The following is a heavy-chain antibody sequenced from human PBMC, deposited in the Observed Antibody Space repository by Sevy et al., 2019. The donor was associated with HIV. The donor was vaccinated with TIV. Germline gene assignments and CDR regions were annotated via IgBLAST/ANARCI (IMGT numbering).Heavy chain of an antibody. J-gene: IGHJ3*02. V-gene: IGHV1-8*01. Sequence: ASVKVSCKASGYTFTSYDINWVRQATGQGLEWMGWMNPNSGGRGYAQKFQGRVTMTRDTTISTAYMELSSLRSEDTAVYYCARGYYYDGNGDDAFDIWGQGTMVTVSS. CDR1: GYTFTSYD. CDR3: ARGYYYDGNGDDAFDI. D-gene: IGHD3-22*01. CDR2: MNPNSGGR.